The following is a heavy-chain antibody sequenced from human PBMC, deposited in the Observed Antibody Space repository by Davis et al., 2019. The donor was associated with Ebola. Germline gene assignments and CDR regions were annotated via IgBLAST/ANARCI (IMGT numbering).Heavy chain of an antibody. CDR2: IYYSGST. CDR3: ARKSYYYDSSGYHRGAFDI. D-gene: IGHD3-22*01. Sequence: SDTLSLTCTVSGGSISSYYWSWIRQPPGKGLEWIGYIYYSGSTNYNPSLKSRVTTSIDTSKNEFSLKLSSVTAADTAVYYCARKSYYYDSSGYHRGAFDIWGQGTMVTVSS. CDR1: GGSISSYY. J-gene: IGHJ3*02. V-gene: IGHV4-59*01.